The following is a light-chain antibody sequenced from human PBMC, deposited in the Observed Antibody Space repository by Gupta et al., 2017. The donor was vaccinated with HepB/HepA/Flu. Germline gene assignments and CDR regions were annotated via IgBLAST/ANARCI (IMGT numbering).Light chain of an antibody. V-gene: IGLV1-47*01. CDR2: MDT. CDR1: SSNVGRDN. Sequence: QPVLTQPPSASGSPGPRVTISCSGSSSNVGRDNVYWYRQLPGTAPKLRSYMDTRRPSGVPDRFSCSKSGTSASPETSGLRSEDEADDYCAEWDNSMSAYVFGAGTRVTVL. J-gene: IGLJ1*01. CDR3: AEWDNSMSAYV.